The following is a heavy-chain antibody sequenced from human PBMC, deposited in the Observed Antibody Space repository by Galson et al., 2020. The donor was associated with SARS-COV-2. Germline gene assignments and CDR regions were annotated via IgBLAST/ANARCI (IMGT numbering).Heavy chain of an antibody. J-gene: IGHJ3*01. D-gene: IGHD3-10*01. CDR1: GGTISPHY. Sequence: PSETLSLTCTVSGGTISPHYWSWIRPPPAKGLDWNGYIYYSGSTNYNPPLQSRLTISIDRSKNQCSLKLSSVTAADTAVYYCARFRGGFDVWGQGTTVSVSS. V-gene: IGHV4-59*08. CDR3: ARFRGGFDV. CDR2: IYYSGST.